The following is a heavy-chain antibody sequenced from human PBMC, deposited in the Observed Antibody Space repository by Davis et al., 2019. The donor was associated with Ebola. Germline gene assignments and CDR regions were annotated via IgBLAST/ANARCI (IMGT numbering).Heavy chain of an antibody. CDR3: ARDGEYYFDMDY. Sequence: ASVKVSCKAPGYTFTDYYIHWVRQAPGQGLEWMGRINPNSGGTNYAQKFQGRVTMTRDTSISTAYMDLSRLRSDDTAVYYCARDGEYYFDMDYWGQGTLVTVSS. V-gene: IGHV1-2*06. CDR2: INPNSGGT. D-gene: IGHD3-22*01. J-gene: IGHJ4*02. CDR1: GYTFTDYY.